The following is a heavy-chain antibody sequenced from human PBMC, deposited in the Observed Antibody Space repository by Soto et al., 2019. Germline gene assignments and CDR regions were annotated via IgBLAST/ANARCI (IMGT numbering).Heavy chain of an antibody. Sequence: LSLTCAVYGGSFSGYYWSWIRQPPGKGLEWIGEINHSGSTNYNPSLKSRVTISVDTSKNQFSLKLSSVTAADTAVYYCARGSGSGSYSRDFDYWGQGTLVTVSS. CDR3: ARGSGSGSYSRDFDY. CDR2: INHSGST. J-gene: IGHJ4*02. V-gene: IGHV4-34*01. D-gene: IGHD3-10*01. CDR1: GGSFSGYY.